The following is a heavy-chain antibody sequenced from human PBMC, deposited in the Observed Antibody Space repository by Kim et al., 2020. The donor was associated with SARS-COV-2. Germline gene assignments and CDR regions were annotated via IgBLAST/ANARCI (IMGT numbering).Heavy chain of an antibody. CDR2: LSLDSDKI. Sequence: GGSLRLSCAASEFTFETYAVHWVRQAPGKGLEWVAGLSLDSDKIGYADSVKGRFSISRDNAKNSVYLQMNSLRAEDTALYYCTKDKLPGGADDWGRGTLVTVSS. CDR1: EFTFETYA. CDR3: TKDKLPGGADD. V-gene: IGHV3-9*01. D-gene: IGHD2-15*01. J-gene: IGHJ4*02.